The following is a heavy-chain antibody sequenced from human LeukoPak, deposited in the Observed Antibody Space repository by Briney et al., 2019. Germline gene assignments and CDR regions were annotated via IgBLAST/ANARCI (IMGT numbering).Heavy chain of an antibody. CDR2: IWYGGRNK. CDR3: AREKRRGYSRSWIPPSRNNWFDP. CDR1: GFTFSSYG. J-gene: IGHJ5*02. V-gene: IGHV3-33*01. D-gene: IGHD6-13*01. Sequence: RGSLRLSCAASGFTFSSYGMHWVRQAPCKGLEWVAVIWYGGRNKYYAASVKGRFTISRANSKNTLYLKMNRLRAEDTAVYYCAREKRRGYSRSWIPPSRNNWFDPWGQGTPVTVSS.